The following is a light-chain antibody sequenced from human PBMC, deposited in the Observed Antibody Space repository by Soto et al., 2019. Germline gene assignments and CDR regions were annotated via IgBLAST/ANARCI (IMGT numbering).Light chain of an antibody. V-gene: IGKV1-NL1*01. CDR2: TAS. Sequence: DIQMTQSPPSLSASIGDRVSITCRASQDIKTSLAWYQKKPGEPPQLLIFTASRSEGGVPSRFRGSGSGTDFTLTITGLQPEDFAAYYGQQYDNGPLTFGGGTEVE. CDR3: QQYDNGPLT. CDR1: QDIKTS. J-gene: IGKJ4*01.